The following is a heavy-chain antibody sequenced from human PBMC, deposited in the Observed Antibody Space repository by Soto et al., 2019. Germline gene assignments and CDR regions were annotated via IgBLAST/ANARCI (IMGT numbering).Heavy chain of an antibody. Sequence: PSETLSLTCTVSGGSISSSSYYWGWIRQPPGKGLEWIGSIYYSGSTYYNPSLKSRVTISVDTSKNQFSLKLSSVTAADTAVYYCARRSVYGDYEGAWGQGTLVTVSS. CDR1: GGSISSSSYY. D-gene: IGHD4-17*01. J-gene: IGHJ5*02. CDR3: ARRSVYGDYEGA. CDR2: IYYSGST. V-gene: IGHV4-39*01.